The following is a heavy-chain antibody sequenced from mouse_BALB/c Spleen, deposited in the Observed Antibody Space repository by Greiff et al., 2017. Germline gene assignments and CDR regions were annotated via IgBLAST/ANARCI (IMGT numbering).Heavy chain of an antibody. Sequence: VKLVESGPGLVAPSQSLSITCTVSGFSLTDYGVSWIRQPPGKGLEWLGVIWGGGSTYYNSALKSRLSISKDNSKSQVFLKMNSLQTDDTAMYYCAKQDYYGSRGAMDYWGQGTSVTVSS. J-gene: IGHJ4*01. D-gene: IGHD1-1*01. CDR1: GFSLTDYG. V-gene: IGHV2-6-5*01. CDR2: IWGGGST. CDR3: AKQDYYGSRGAMDY.